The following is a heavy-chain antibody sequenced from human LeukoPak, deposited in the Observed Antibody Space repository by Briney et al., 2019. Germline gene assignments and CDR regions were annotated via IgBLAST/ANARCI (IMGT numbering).Heavy chain of an antibody. Sequence: ASVKVSRKPSGYTHTSHGISWVRQAPGQGLEWMGWISAYNGNTNYAQKLQGRVTMTTDTSTSTAYMELRSLRSDDTAVYYCARDGIVVVPAATWNDYWGQGTLVTVSS. V-gene: IGHV1-18*01. CDR3: ARDGIVVVPAATWNDY. CDR1: GYTHTSHG. D-gene: IGHD2-2*01. J-gene: IGHJ4*02. CDR2: ISAYNGNT.